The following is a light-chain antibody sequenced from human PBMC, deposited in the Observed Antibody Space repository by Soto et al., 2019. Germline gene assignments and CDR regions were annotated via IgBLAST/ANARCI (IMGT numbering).Light chain of an antibody. V-gene: IGLV1-40*01. J-gene: IGLJ3*02. CDR2: GDN. CDR3: QAYDNSLSGSWV. CDR1: SSNIGAGYD. Sequence: QSVLTQTPSVSGAPGQKITMSCTGSSSNIGAGYDVHWYQQVPGAAPRLLIYGDNSRPSGVPDRFSGSKSGTSASLAINGVQAEDEADYYCQAYDNSLSGSWVFGGGTKVTVL.